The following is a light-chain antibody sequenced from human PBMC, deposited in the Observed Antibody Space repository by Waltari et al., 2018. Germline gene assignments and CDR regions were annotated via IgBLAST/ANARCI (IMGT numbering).Light chain of an antibody. V-gene: IGLV1-47*01. CDR1: RSNIGSNY. CDR2: RNN. Sequence: QSVLTQPPSASGTPGQRVTISCSGSRSNIGSNYVYWYHQPPGTAPKLLIYRNNQRPSGVPDRFSGSKSGTSASLAISGLRSEDEADYYCAAWDDSLSGPVFGGGTKLTVL. CDR3: AAWDDSLSGPV. J-gene: IGLJ3*02.